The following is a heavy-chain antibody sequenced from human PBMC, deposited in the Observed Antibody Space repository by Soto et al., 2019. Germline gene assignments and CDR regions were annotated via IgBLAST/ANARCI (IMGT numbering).Heavy chain of an antibody. CDR3: AGGDGPYFDRLLTYYYYGMDV. D-gene: IGHD3-9*01. V-gene: IGHV4-59*01. J-gene: IGHJ6*02. CDR1: GVSISSYY. Sequence: LSLTCTVSGVSISSYYWSWIRQPPGKGLEWIGYIYYSGSTNYNPSLKSRVTISVDTSKNQFSLKLSSVTAADTAVYYCAGGDGPYFDRLLTYYYYGMDVWGQGTTVTVSS. CDR2: IYYSGST.